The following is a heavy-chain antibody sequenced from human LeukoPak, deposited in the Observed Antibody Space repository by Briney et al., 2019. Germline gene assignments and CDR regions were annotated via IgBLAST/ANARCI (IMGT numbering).Heavy chain of an antibody. V-gene: IGHV2-70*04. CDR2: IDWDDDK. CDR1: GFSLSTSGMR. J-gene: IGHJ4*02. Sequence: SGPALVKPTQTLTLTCTFSGFSLSTSGMRVSWIRQPPGKALEWLARIDWDDDKFYSTSLKTRLTISKDTSKNQVVLTVTNMDPVDTATYYCARISYYYGSDTSYYFDYWGQGTLVTVSS. CDR3: ARISYYYGSDTSYYFDY. D-gene: IGHD3-10*01.